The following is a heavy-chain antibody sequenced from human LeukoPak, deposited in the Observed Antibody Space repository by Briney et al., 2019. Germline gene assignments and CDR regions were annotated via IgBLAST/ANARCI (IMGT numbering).Heavy chain of an antibody. D-gene: IGHD6-13*01. Sequence: EASVKVSCKASGYTFTSYGISWVRQAPGQGLEWMGWISAYNGNTNYAQKLQGRVTMTTDTSTSTAYMELRSLRSDDTAVYYCARDSGICSGSSCPDAFDIWGQGTMVTVSS. V-gene: IGHV1-18*01. CDR2: ISAYNGNT. CDR1: GYTFTSYG. CDR3: ARDSGICSGSSCPDAFDI. J-gene: IGHJ3*02.